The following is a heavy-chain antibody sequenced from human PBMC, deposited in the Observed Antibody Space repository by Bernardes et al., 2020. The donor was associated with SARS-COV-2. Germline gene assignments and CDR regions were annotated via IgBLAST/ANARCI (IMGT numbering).Heavy chain of an antibody. Sequence: SLRLSCAASGFRFSNFAMHWVRQAPGKGLEWVAIISYEERTEYNAESVKGRFTISRDNSNNTVFLQMTRLGPDDTAVYYCAREGDDPTSSYFDFWGQGALVTVSS. CDR1: GFRFSNFA. CDR3: AREGDDPTSSYFDF. CDR2: ISYEERTE. J-gene: IGHJ4*02. D-gene: IGHD2-21*02. V-gene: IGHV3-30*19.